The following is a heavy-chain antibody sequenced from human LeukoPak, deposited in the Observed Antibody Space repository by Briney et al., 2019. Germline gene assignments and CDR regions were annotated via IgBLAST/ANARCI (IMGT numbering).Heavy chain of an antibody. CDR3: ATLVAYGMDV. CDR1: GFTFSSYA. V-gene: IGHV3-30-3*01. D-gene: IGHD2-15*01. CDR2: ISYDGSNK. J-gene: IGHJ6*02. Sequence: GGSLRLSCAASGFTFSSYAMHWVRQAPGKGLEWVAVISYDGSNKYYADSVKGRFTISRDNSKNTLYLQMNSLRAEDTAVYYCATLVAYGMDVWGQGTTVTVSS.